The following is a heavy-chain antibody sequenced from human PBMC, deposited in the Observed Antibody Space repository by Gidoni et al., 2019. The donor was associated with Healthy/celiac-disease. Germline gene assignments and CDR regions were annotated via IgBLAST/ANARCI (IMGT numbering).Heavy chain of an antibody. D-gene: IGHD3-22*01. CDR3: AGGDIGPNYYDSSGYGPLDY. J-gene: IGHJ4*02. Sequence: QVQLQESGPGLVKPSETLSLTCTVAGGSISRYYWNWIRQPPGTGLEWIGYTYYRGSTNYNPSLQSRVTISVDTSKNQFSLKQSSVTAADTAVYYCAGGDIGPNYYDSSGYGPLDYWGQGTLVTVSS. V-gene: IGHV4-59*01. CDR1: GGSISRYY. CDR2: TYYRGST.